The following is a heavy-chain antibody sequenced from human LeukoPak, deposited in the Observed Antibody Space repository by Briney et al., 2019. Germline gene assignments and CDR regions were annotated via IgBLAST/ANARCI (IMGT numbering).Heavy chain of an antibody. V-gene: IGHV3-53*01. Sequence: GSXXLXCXAXXFTVSSFYMTWVRQAPGRGLEWVXVIYSDGSTYYADSVRGRFTISRDNSKNTLYLQMNSLRAEDTAMYYCARDIRHSSHDYYYGLDVWGQGATVTVSS. CDR2: IYSDGST. CDR3: ARDIRHSSHDYYYGLDV. J-gene: IGHJ6*02. D-gene: IGHD1-1*01. CDR1: XFTVSSFY.